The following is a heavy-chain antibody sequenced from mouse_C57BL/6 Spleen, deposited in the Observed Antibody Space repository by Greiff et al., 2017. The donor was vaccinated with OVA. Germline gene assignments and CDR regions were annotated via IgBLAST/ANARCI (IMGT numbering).Heavy chain of an antibody. Sequence: DVHLVESGGDLVKPGGSLKLSCAASGFTFSSYGMSWVRQTPDKRLEWVATISSGGSYTYYPDSVKGRFTISRDNAKNTLYLQMSSLKSEDTAMYYCARLYGSSYGAMDYWGQGTSVTVSS. V-gene: IGHV5-6*01. J-gene: IGHJ4*01. CDR2: ISSGGSYT. D-gene: IGHD1-1*01. CDR1: GFTFSSYG. CDR3: ARLYGSSYGAMDY.